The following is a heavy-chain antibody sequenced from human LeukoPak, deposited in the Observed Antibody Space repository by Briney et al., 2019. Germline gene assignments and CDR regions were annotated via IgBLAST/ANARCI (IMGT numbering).Heavy chain of an antibody. V-gene: IGHV1-24*01. J-gene: IGHJ4*02. CDR2: FDPEDGET. D-gene: IGHD1-26*01. CDR3: AVGATKDFDY. Sequence: ASVXXXCKXSGYTLTELSMHWVRQAPGKGVERMGGFDPEDGETIYAQKFQDRVTITEDTSTDTAYMELSSLRSEDTAVYYCAVGATKDFDYWGQGTLVTVSS. CDR1: GYTLTELS.